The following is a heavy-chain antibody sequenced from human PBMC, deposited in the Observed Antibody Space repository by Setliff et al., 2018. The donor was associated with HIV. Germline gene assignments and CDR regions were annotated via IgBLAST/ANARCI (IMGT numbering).Heavy chain of an antibody. CDR2: VFYNGDT. V-gene: IGHV4-59*08. CDR3: ARQMTIPGVAVTPVDY. Sequence: KPSETLSLPCTVSGGSIRSYYWSWIRQSPGKGLEWIGYVFYNGDTAYNPSLKSRLTISVDTSKSQFSLKLTPVTAADTAVYYCARQMTIPGVAVTPVDYWGQGALGTSPQ. CDR1: GGSIRSYY. D-gene: IGHD3-3*01. J-gene: IGHJ4*02.